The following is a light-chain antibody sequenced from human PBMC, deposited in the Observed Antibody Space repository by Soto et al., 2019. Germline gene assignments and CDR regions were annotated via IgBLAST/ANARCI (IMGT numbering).Light chain of an antibody. CDR3: QQYKSYPWT. V-gene: IGKV1-5*01. Sequence: DIHMTHSPSTLSASVGDRVTITCRASESISIWLAWYQHKPGKAPKLLIHDASSLESGVPSRFSGSGSGTEFSLTISSLQPDDFASYYCQQYKSYPWTFGQGTKVDIK. CDR2: DAS. CDR1: ESISIW. J-gene: IGKJ1*01.